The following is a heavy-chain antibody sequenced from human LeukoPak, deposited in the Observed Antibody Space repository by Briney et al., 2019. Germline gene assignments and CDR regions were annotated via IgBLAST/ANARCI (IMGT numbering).Heavy chain of an antibody. J-gene: IGHJ4*02. Sequence: GSSVKVSCKASGGTFSSYAISWVRQAPGQGLEWMGRIIPILGIANYAQKFQGRVTITADKSTSTAYMELSSLRSEDTAVYYCARDRDVDMVATTYFDYWGQGTLVTVSS. CDR2: IIPILGIA. V-gene: IGHV1-69*04. CDR3: ARDRDVDMVATTYFDY. CDR1: GGTFSSYA. D-gene: IGHD5-12*01.